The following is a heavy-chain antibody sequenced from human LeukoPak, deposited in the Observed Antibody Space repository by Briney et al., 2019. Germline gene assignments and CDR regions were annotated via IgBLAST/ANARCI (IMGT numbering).Heavy chain of an antibody. CDR2: IWYDGSNT. CDR3: AFQGPEGTSGWY. D-gene: IGHD6-19*01. CDR1: GFTFSSYG. V-gene: IGHV3-33*01. J-gene: IGHJ4*02. Sequence: PGRSLRLSCAASGFTFSSYGMHWVRQAPGKGLEWVAVIWYDGSNTYYADSVKGRFTISRDNSKDTLFLQLNSLRAEDTAVYYCAFQGPEGTSGWYWGQGTLVTVSS.